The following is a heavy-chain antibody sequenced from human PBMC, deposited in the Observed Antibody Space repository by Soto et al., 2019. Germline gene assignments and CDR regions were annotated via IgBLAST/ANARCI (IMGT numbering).Heavy chain of an antibody. CDR2: IKSKTDGRTT. D-gene: IGHD6-19*01. J-gene: IGHJ4*02. CDR1: GFTFSNAG. Sequence: PGGSLRLSCAASGFTFSNAGMKWIRQAPGKGLEWVGRIKSKTDGRTTDYAAPAEGRFTISRDDSKNTLYLQMNSLKTEDTAVYYCTTASARWLVDNWGQGAVVTVPQ. V-gene: IGHV3-15*07. CDR3: TTASARWLVDN.